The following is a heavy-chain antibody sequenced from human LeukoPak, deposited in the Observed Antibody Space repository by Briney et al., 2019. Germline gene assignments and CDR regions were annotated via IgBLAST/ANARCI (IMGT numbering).Heavy chain of an antibody. Sequence: SVKVSCKASGGTFTSYAISWVRQAPGTGLEWMGGIIPIFGTANYAQKFQGRVTITADESTSTAYMELSSLRSEDTAVYYCARYCSGGSCDAEYFQHWGQGTLVTVSS. CDR3: ARYCSGGSCDAEYFQH. J-gene: IGHJ1*01. CDR1: GGTFTSYA. CDR2: IIPIFGTA. V-gene: IGHV1-69*13. D-gene: IGHD2-15*01.